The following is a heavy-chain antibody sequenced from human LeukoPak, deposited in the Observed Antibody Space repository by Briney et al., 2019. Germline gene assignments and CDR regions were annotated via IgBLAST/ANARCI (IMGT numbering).Heavy chain of an antibody. D-gene: IGHD6-19*01. V-gene: IGHV3-9*01. CDR3: AKDQVPHSGPDPFDAFDI. Sequence: RPGGSLRLSCAASGFTFDDYAMHWVRQAPGKGLEWVSGISWNSGSIGYADSVKGRFTISRDNAKNSLYLQMNSLRAEDTALYYCAKDQVPHSGPDPFDAFDIWGQGTMVTVSS. J-gene: IGHJ3*02. CDR1: GFTFDDYA. CDR2: ISWNSGSI.